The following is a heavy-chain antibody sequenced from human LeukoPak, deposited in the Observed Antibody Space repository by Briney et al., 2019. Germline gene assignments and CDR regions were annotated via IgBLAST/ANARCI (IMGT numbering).Heavy chain of an antibody. CDR3: AKDRSLYYDFWSGYYYFDY. CDR1: GFTFSSYA. J-gene: IGHJ4*02. V-gene: IGHV3-23*01. D-gene: IGHD3-3*01. CDR2: ISGSGGST. Sequence: PGGSLRLSCAASGFTFSSYAMSWVRQAPGKGLEWVSVISGSGGSTHYADSVKGRFTISRDNSKNTLYLQMNSLRAEDTAVYYCAKDRSLYYDFWSGYYYFDYWGQGTPVTVSS.